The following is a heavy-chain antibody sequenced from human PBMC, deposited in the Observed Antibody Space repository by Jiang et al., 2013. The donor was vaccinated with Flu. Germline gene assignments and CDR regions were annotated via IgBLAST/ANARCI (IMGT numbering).Heavy chain of an antibody. D-gene: IGHD2-2*01. CDR2: ISAYNGNA. CDR1: GYTFTSYG. Sequence: KPGASVKVSCKASGYTFTSYGISWVRQAPGQGLEWMGWISAYNGNANYAQKLQGRVTMTTDTSTSTAYMELRSLRSDDTAVYYCARYPIVVVPAAPMDIWGQGTMVTVSS. J-gene: IGHJ3*02. V-gene: IGHV1-18*01. CDR3: ARYPIVVVPAAPMDI.